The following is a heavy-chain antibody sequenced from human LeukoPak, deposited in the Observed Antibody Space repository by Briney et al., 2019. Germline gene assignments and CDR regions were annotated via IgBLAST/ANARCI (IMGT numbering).Heavy chain of an antibody. D-gene: IGHD6-19*01. Sequence: SETLSLTCTVSGGSISSYYWSWIRQPPGKELEWLGYIFDRGSTNYNPSLKSRVTISGDTSKNQFSLKLSSVTAADAAVYYCARGIAVAGSGLTYYFDYWGQGTLVTVSS. J-gene: IGHJ4*02. CDR1: GGSISSYY. CDR2: IFDRGST. CDR3: ARGIAVAGSGLTYYFDY. V-gene: IGHV4-59*01.